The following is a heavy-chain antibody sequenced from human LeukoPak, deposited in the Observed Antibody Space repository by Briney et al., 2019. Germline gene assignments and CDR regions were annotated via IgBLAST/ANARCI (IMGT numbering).Heavy chain of an antibody. Sequence: PGGSLRLSCAASGFTFSTYWMHWVRQAPGKGLVWVSRINSDGSSTSYADSVKGRFTISRDNAKNTLYLQMNSLRAEDTAAYYCTRESSVGAHKPLDYWGEGTLVTVSS. CDR3: TRESSVGAHKPLDY. CDR1: GFTFSTYW. J-gene: IGHJ4*02. V-gene: IGHV3-74*01. CDR2: INSDGSST. D-gene: IGHD1-26*01.